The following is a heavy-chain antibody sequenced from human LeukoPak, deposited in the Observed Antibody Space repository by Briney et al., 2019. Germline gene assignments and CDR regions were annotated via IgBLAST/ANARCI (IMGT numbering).Heavy chain of an antibody. Sequence: GGSLRLSCEGSAFIFSGHWMNWVRQTPGKGLEWVASIKEDGSERQYVDSVKGRFSISRDNTKGSLFLQLNSLRAEDTAVYHCARGEYYHESSGYPNYWGQGTLVTVSS. CDR2: IKEDGSER. D-gene: IGHD3-22*01. V-gene: IGHV3-7*01. CDR1: AFIFSGHW. CDR3: ARGEYYHESSGYPNY. J-gene: IGHJ4*02.